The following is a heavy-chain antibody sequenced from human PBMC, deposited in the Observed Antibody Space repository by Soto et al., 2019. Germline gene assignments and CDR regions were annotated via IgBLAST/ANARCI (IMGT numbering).Heavy chain of an antibody. CDR1: GFTLSSYA. J-gene: IGHJ4*02. V-gene: IGHV3-23*01. D-gene: IGHD2-2*01. Sequence: EVQLLESGGGLVQPGGSLRLSCAASGFTLSSYAMSWVRQAPGKGLESVSAISGSGGSTYYADSVKARFTISRDNSKNTLYLQMNSLRAEDTAVYYCAKSLVVVPAAEYYFDYWGQGTLVTVSS. CDR2: ISGSGGST. CDR3: AKSLVVVPAAEYYFDY.